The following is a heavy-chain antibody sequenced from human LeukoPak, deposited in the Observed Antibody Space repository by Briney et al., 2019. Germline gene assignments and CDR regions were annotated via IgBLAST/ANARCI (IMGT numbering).Heavy chain of an antibody. Sequence: PSETLSLTCTVSGDSISSGSYYWSWIRQPAGKGLEWIGRISTSGNTSYNPSLKSRVTISVDTSKNQFSLNLSSVTAADTAVYYCARSLAAGTHATSPYYYYMDVWGKGTTLTISS. V-gene: IGHV4-61*02. CDR2: ISTSGNT. CDR3: ARSLAAGTHATSPYYYYMDV. J-gene: IGHJ6*03. CDR1: GDSISSGSYY. D-gene: IGHD6-13*01.